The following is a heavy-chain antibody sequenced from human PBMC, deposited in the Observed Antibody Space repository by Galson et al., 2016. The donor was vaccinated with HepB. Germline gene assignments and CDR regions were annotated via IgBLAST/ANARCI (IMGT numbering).Heavy chain of an antibody. CDR3: ARETFYHYEDYAYFDS. J-gene: IGHJ4*02. CDR1: VGTFASYS. CDR2: IIPILNVP. D-gene: IGHD3-16*01. V-gene: IGHV1-69*04. Sequence: SVKVSCKASVGTFASYSITWVRQAPGQGLEWMGRIIPILNVPNYAPKFQGRATFTADRSSSTAYMELRSLTSDDTAVYYCARETFYHYEDYAYFDSWGPGTPVIVSS.